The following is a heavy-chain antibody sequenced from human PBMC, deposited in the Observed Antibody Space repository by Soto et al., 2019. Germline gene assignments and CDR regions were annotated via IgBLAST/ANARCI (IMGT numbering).Heavy chain of an antibody. Sequence: QVQLVQSGAEVKKPGASVKVSCKASGYTFTSYGISWVRQAPGQGLEWMGWISAYNGNTNYAQKLQGRVTMTTDTSTSTAYMELRSLRSDDTAVYYCARKTYYYDSSGYYAMFDYWGQGTLVTVSS. CDR1: GYTFTSYG. V-gene: IGHV1-18*01. CDR3: ARKTYYYDSSGYYAMFDY. J-gene: IGHJ4*02. D-gene: IGHD3-22*01. CDR2: ISAYNGNT.